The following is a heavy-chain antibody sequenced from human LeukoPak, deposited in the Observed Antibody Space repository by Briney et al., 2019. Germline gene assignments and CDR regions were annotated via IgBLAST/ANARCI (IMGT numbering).Heavy chain of an antibody. CDR2: ISSSSSYI. V-gene: IGHV3-21*01. CDR1: GFTFSNYA. J-gene: IGHJ4*02. CDR3: ARGLTRKDVLRFLEWLSTSFDY. D-gene: IGHD3-3*01. Sequence: GGSLRLSCAASGFTFSNYAMAWVRQAPGKGLEWVSSISSSSSYIYYADSVKGRFTISRDNAKNSLYLQMNSLRAEDTAVYYCARGLTRKDVLRFLEWLSTSFDYWGQGTLVTVSS.